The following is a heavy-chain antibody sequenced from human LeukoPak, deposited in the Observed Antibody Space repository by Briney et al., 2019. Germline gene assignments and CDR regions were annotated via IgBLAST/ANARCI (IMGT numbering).Heavy chain of an antibody. CDR3: AKFRPITAVAGTIFHY. D-gene: IGHD6-19*01. CDR1: GFTFTNYA. CDR2: ISGNGGST. Sequence: GGSLRLSCAASGFTFTNYAMSWVRQAPGKGLEWVSAISGNGGSTYYADSVKGRFTISRDNSKNTLYLQMNSLRAEDTAVYYCAKFRPITAVAGTIFHYWGQGALVTVSS. V-gene: IGHV3-23*01. J-gene: IGHJ4*02.